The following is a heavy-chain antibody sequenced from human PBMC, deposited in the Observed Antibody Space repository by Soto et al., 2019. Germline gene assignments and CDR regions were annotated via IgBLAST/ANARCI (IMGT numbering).Heavy chain of an antibody. CDR2: INVGNGNT. CDR1: GYTFTTYA. V-gene: IGHV1-3*01. Sequence: GPSVKVSWKSSGYTFTTYAMHWVRQAPGQRLEWMGWINVGNGNTKYSQKFQGRVTITRDTSASTAHMELSSLRSEDTAVYYCAYDSSGYLDYWGQGNLVTGSS. J-gene: IGHJ4*02. CDR3: AYDSSGYLDY. D-gene: IGHD3-22*01.